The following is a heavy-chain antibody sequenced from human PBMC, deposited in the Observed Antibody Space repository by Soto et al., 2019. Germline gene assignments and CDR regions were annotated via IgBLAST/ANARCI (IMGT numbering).Heavy chain of an antibody. Sequence: SVKVSCKASGGTFSSYAISWVRQAPGQGLEWMGGIIPIFGTANYAQKFQGRVTITADESTSTAYMELSSLRSEDTAVYYCATEVQSGIAARLHAFDIWGQGTMVT. CDR2: IIPIFGTA. D-gene: IGHD6-6*01. CDR3: ATEVQSGIAARLHAFDI. CDR1: GGTFSSYA. V-gene: IGHV1-69*13. J-gene: IGHJ3*02.